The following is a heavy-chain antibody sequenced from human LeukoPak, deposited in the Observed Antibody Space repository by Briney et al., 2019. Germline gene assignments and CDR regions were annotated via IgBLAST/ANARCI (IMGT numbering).Heavy chain of an antibody. J-gene: IGHJ4*02. CDR3: ARTGDSSPQYFDY. V-gene: IGHV5-51*01. D-gene: IGHD3-22*01. Sequence: GESLKISCKGSGYSFTSYWIGWVRQMPGKGLEWMGIIYPGDSDTRYCPSFQGQVTISADRAIGTAYLQWSSLKASDTAMYYCARTGDSSPQYFDYWGQGTLVTVSS. CDR1: GYSFTSYW. CDR2: IYPGDSDT.